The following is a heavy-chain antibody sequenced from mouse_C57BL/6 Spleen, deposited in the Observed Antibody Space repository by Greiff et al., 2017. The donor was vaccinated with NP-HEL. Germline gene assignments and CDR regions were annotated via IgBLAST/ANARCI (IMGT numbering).Heavy chain of an antibody. CDR1: GYTFTDYN. D-gene: IGHD1-1*01. V-gene: IGHV1-22*01. CDR3: ARKLITTVVADY. J-gene: IGHJ2*01. CDR2: INPNNGGT. Sequence: VQLQQSGPELVKPGASVKMSCKASGYTFTDYNMHWVKQSHGKSLEWIGYINPNNGGTSYNQKFKGKATLTVNKSSSTAYMELRSLTSEDSAVYYCARKLITTVVADYWGQGTTLTVSS.